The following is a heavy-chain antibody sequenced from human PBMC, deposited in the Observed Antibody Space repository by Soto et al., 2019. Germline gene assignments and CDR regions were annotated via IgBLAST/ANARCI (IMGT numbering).Heavy chain of an antibody. CDR1: GGSISSYY. Sequence: PSETLSLTCTVSGGSISSYYWSWIRQPPGKGLEWIGYIYYSGSTNYNPSLKSRVTISVDTSKNQFSLKLSSVTAADTAVYYCARVTTVTTLGYYYYYYMDVWGKGTTVTVSS. CDR3: ARVTTVTTLGYYYYYYMDV. J-gene: IGHJ6*03. D-gene: IGHD4-17*01. CDR2: IYYSGST. V-gene: IGHV4-59*01.